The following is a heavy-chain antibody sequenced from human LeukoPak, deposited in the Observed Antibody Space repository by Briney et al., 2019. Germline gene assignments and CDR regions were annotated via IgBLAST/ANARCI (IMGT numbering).Heavy chain of an antibody. V-gene: IGHV1-69*02. CDR2: IIPILGIA. D-gene: IGHD6-13*01. Sequence: GSSVKVSCKASGGTFSSYTISWVRQAPGQGLEWMGWIIPILGIANYAQKFQGRVTITADKSTSTAYMELSSLRSEDTAVYYCASLPLGIAAAGTDYWGQGTLVTVSS. CDR3: ASLPLGIAAAGTDY. J-gene: IGHJ4*02. CDR1: GGTFSSYT.